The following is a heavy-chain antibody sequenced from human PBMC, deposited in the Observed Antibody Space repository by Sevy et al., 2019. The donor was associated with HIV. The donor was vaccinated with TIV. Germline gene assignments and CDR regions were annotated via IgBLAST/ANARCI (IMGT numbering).Heavy chain of an antibody. D-gene: IGHD6-13*01. V-gene: IGHV1-8*01. CDR2: MNPDSGKR. CDR1: GYTFTSYD. J-gene: IGHJ6*02. Sequence: ASVKVSCKTSGYTFTSYDINWVRQATGQGLEWMGWMNPDSGKRGYAQKFKGRVTMTTNTSISTAYMELRSLRSEDSAVYYCARADLDSSTFFYYYGMDVWGQGTTVTVSS. CDR3: ARADLDSSTFFYYYGMDV.